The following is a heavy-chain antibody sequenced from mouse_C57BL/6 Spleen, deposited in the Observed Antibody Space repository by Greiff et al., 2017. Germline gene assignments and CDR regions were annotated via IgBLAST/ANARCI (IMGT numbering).Heavy chain of an antibody. CDR3: ESYGCGSSYDYYAMDY. Sequence: DVLLVESGGGLVQPGGSLSLSCAASGFTFTDYYMSWVRQPPGKALEWLGFIRNKANGYTSEYSVSVKGRFTISRDNSPGILYLHMKALRAEDSATYYCESYGCGSSYDYYAMDYWGQGTSVTVSS. CDR1: GFTFTDYY. V-gene: IGHV7-3*01. J-gene: IGHJ4*01. CDR2: IRNKANGYTS. D-gene: IGHD1-1*01.